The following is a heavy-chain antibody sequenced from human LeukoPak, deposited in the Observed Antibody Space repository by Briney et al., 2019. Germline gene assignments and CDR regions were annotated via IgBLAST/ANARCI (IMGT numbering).Heavy chain of an antibody. CDR3: AKVRLLATQYDAFDI. J-gene: IGHJ3*02. D-gene: IGHD5-12*01. V-gene: IGHV3-7*04. CDR2: IKQDGSEE. Sequence: QPGGSLRLSCAASGFTFSSYAMSWVRQAPGKGLEWVANIKQDGSEEYYVDSVKGRFTISRDNAKNSLYLQLNSLTAEDTAVYYCAKVRLLATQYDAFDIWGQGTMVTVSS. CDR1: GFTFSSYA.